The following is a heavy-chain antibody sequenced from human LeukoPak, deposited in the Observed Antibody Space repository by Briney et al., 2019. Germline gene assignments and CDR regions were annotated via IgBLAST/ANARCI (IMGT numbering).Heavy chain of an antibody. CDR3: AKGQNYHIDY. D-gene: IGHD1-7*01. CDR2: ITFDGSNK. J-gene: IGHJ4*02. V-gene: IGHV3-30*02. CDR1: GFTFSSYG. Sequence: PGGSLRLSCAASGFTFSSYGMYWVRQAPGKGLDWVSFITFDGSNKYYSDSVKGRFTISRDNSRNTLYLQLTSLTTDDTAVFYCAKGQNYHIDYWGQGTLVTVSS.